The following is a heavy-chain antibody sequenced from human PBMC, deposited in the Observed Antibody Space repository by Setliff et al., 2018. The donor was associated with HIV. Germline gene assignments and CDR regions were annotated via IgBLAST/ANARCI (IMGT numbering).Heavy chain of an antibody. D-gene: IGHD6-19*01. CDR1: GGSISSYY. CDR2: IYYSGSS. Sequence: SETLSLTCTVSGGSISSYYWSWIRQPPGKGLEWIGYIYYSGSSKNTPSLKSRVTISVDTPKNEFSLKLSSMTAADTAVYYYARGIAVAGPYFDYWGQGTLVTVS. J-gene: IGHJ4*02. CDR3: ARGIAVAGPYFDY. V-gene: IGHV4-59*01.